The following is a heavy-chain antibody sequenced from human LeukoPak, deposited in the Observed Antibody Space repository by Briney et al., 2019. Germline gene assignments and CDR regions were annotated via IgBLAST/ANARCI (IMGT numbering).Heavy chain of an antibody. CDR3: ASIQSYYFGLDV. Sequence: SETLSLTCTVSGGSISSGSYYWSWIRQPAGKGLEWIGRINTSRSTNYNPSLKSRVTISVDTSKNQFSLKLSSVTAADTAVYYCASIQSYYFGLDVWGQGTTVTVSS. D-gene: IGHD4-11*01. J-gene: IGHJ6*02. CDR2: INTSRST. V-gene: IGHV4-61*02. CDR1: GGSISSGSYY.